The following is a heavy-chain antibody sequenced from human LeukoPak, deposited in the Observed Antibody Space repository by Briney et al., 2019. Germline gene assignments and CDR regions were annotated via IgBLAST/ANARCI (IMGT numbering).Heavy chain of an antibody. D-gene: IGHD3-10*01. Sequence: SETLSLTCTVSGGSISSYYWSWIRRPAGKGLEWIGRIYTSGSTNYNPSLKSRVTMSVGTSKNQFSLKLSSVTAADTAVYYCARGYGSGSYYKDWGQGTLVTVSS. J-gene: IGHJ4*02. CDR1: GGSISSYY. V-gene: IGHV4-4*07. CDR2: IYTSGST. CDR3: ARGYGSGSYYKD.